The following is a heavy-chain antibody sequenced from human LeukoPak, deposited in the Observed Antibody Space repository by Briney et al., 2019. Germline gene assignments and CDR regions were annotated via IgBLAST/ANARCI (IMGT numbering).Heavy chain of an antibody. V-gene: IGHV3-15*01. CDR1: GFTFSSYW. Sequence: PGGSLRLSCVASGFTFSSYWMSWVRQAPGKGLEWVGRIKSEADGGTAEYAEPDYAAPVKGRFSISRDASKNTLYLQVNRLTIEDTGVYYCTTDLNPRNNYYQNMDVWGKGTTVIVSS. CDR2: IKSEADGGTA. J-gene: IGHJ6*03. D-gene: IGHD2/OR15-2a*01. CDR3: TTDLNPRNNYYQNMDV.